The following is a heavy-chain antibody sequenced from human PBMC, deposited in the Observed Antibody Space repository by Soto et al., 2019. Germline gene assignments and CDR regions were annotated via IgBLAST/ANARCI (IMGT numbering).Heavy chain of an antibody. V-gene: IGHV2-5*01. CDR3: ARRLTVVPLAFDL. Sequence: QITLKESGPTLVKPTQTLTLTCTFSGFSLTTSGVGVGWIRQPPGKALEWLALIYWNDDTRYSPSLKNRVTITTDNSKNQVVLTMTDMDPVDTATYYCARRLTVVPLAFDLWGQGTMVTVSS. CDR2: IYWNDDT. D-gene: IGHD3-10*01. CDR1: GFSLTTSGVG. J-gene: IGHJ3*01.